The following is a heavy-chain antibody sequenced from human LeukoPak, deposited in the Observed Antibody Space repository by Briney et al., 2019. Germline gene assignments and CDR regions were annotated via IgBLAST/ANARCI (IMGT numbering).Heavy chain of an antibody. CDR1: GGSISSYY. CDR3: ARRGDSYVGD. J-gene: IGHJ4*02. Sequence: SETLSLTCTVSGGSISSYYWSWIRQPPGKGLEWIGSIYYSGSTYYNPSLKSRVTISVDTSKNQFSLKLSSVTAADTAVYYCARRGDSYVGDWGQGTLVTVSS. D-gene: IGHD5-18*01. V-gene: IGHV4-59*05. CDR2: IYYSGST.